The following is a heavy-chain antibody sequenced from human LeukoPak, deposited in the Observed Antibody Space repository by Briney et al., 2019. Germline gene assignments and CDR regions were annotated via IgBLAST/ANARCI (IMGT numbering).Heavy chain of an antibody. D-gene: IGHD4-11*01. V-gene: IGHV4-61*02. CDR2: IYTSGST. Sequence: SQTLSLTCTVSGGSISNGSYYWRWIRQPAGKGLEWIGRIYTSGSTNYNPSLKSRVTISVDTSKNQFSLKLSSVTAADTAVYYCAVLGYSNYDPVDYWGQGTLVTVSS. CDR3: AVLGYSNYDPVDY. J-gene: IGHJ4*02. CDR1: GGSISNGSYY.